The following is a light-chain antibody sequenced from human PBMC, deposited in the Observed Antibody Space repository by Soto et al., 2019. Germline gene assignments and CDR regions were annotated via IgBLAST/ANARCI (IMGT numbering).Light chain of an antibody. J-gene: IGKJ1*01. CDR3: QQYGSSGT. V-gene: IGKV3-20*01. Sequence: EIVLTQSPGTLSLSPGERATLSCRASQRVSSGYLAWYQQKPGQAPRLLIYGASNRATDIPDRFSGRGSGTDFTLTITRLEPEDFAVYYCQQYGSSGTFGQGTKVDIK. CDR1: QRVSSGY. CDR2: GAS.